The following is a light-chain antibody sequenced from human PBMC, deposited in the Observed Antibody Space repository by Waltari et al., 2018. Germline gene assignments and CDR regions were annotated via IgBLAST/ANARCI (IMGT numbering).Light chain of an antibody. Sequence: QSVLTQPPSASGTPGQRVTISCSGSSSNIGSNTVNWYLQLPGTAPKLLIYRNDQRPSGVPDRFSGSKSGTSASLPISGLQSEDEADYYCAAWDNSLNGPVFGGGTKLTVV. V-gene: IGLV1-44*01. CDR1: SSNIGSNT. CDR3: AAWDNSLNGPV. J-gene: IGLJ3*02. CDR2: RND.